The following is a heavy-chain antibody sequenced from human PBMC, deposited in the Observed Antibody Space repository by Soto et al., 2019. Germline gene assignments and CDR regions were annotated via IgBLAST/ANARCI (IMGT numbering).Heavy chain of an antibody. CDR2: IDPSDSYT. V-gene: IGHV5-10-1*01. Sequence: GESLKISCKGSGYSFTSYWISWVRQMPGKGLEWMGRIDPSDSYTNYSPYFQGHVTISADKSISTAYLQWSSLKASDTAMYYCVRLSGSGSYLYYYYYGMDVWGQGTTVTVSS. CDR1: GYSFTSYW. CDR3: VRLSGSGSYLYYYYYGMDV. D-gene: IGHD3-10*01. J-gene: IGHJ6*02.